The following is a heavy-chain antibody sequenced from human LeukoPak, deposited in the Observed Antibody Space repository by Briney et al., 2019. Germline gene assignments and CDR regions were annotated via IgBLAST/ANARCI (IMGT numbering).Heavy chain of an antibody. D-gene: IGHD3-10*01. Sequence: GESLEISCKASGYSFTGYWIGWVRQMPGKGLEWMGIIYPGDSDTRYSPSFQGQVTISADKSFSTGYLQWNSLKASDTAIYYCARSDQLKWFGDPRRPYYYGMDVWGQGTTVTVSS. CDR1: GYSFTGYW. CDR3: ARSDQLKWFGDPRRPYYYGMDV. CDR2: IYPGDSDT. J-gene: IGHJ6*02. V-gene: IGHV5-51*01.